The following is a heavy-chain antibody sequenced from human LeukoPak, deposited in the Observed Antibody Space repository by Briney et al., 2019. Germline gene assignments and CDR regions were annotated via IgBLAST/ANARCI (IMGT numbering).Heavy chain of an antibody. D-gene: IGHD6-13*01. Sequence: ASVKVSCKASGYTFTSYAMNWVRQAPGQGLEWMGIINPSGGSTSYAQKFQGRVTMTRDTSTSTVYMELSSLRSEDTAVYYCARESAAALDYWGQGTLVTVSS. CDR2: INPSGGST. J-gene: IGHJ4*02. V-gene: IGHV1-46*01. CDR1: GYTFTSYA. CDR3: ARESAAALDY.